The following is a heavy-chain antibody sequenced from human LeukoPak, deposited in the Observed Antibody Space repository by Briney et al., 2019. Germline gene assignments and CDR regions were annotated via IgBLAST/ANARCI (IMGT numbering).Heavy chain of an antibody. V-gene: IGHV1-69*13. CDR1: GGTFSSYA. J-gene: IGHJ6*02. CDR3: ARSSRYSGSYLPPHYYGMDV. D-gene: IGHD1-26*01. Sequence: SVKVSCKASGGTFSSYAISWARQAPGQGLEWMGGIIPIFGTANYAQKFQGRVTITADESTSTAYMELSSLRSEDTAVYYCARSSRYSGSYLPPHYYGMDVWGQGTTVTVSS. CDR2: IIPIFGTA.